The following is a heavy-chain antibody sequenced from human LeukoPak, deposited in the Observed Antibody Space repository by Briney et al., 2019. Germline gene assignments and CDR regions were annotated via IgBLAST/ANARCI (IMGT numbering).Heavy chain of an antibody. Sequence: ASVKVSCKASGYTFTGYYMHWVRQAPGQGLEWMGIIKISGGSSTYAQMFQGRLTMTRDTSTRTVYMEMSSLTSEDTALYYCAREREDSYYFDYWGQGTLVTVSS. J-gene: IGHJ4*02. CDR1: GYTFTGYY. CDR2: IKISGGSS. D-gene: IGHD5-18*01. CDR3: AREREDSYYFDY. V-gene: IGHV1-46*01.